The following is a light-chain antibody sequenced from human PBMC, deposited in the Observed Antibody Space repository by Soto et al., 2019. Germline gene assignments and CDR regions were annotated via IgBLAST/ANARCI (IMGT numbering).Light chain of an antibody. CDR3: QHYNSYSEA. Sequence: DIQMTQSPASLSSSLGDRATLSCRASQTISSWLAWYQQKPGKAPKLLIYKASTLKSGIPSRFSGSGSGTEFTLTISSLQPDDFATYYCQHYNSYSEAFGQGTKVDNK. V-gene: IGKV1-5*03. J-gene: IGKJ1*01. CDR2: KAS. CDR1: QTISSW.